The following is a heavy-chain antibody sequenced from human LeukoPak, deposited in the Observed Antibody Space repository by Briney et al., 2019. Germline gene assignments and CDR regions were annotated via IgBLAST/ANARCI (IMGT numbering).Heavy chain of an antibody. J-gene: IGHJ4*02. V-gene: IGHV4-39*01. CDR1: GGSISSYY. D-gene: IGHD6-13*01. CDR3: ATQVHRSSWYDY. Sequence: SETLSLTCTVSGGSISSYYWAWIRQPPGKGLEWIGSIYYSGSTYYNPSLRSRVTISVDTSKNQFSLKLSSVTAADTAVYFCATQVHRSSWYDYWGQGTLVTVSS. CDR2: IYYSGST.